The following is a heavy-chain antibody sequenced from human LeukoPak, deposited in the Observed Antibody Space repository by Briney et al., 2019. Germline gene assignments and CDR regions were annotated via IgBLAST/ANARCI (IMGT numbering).Heavy chain of an antibody. CDR3: TRDQTPYY. Sequence: GGSLRLSCTTSGFTFGDYALTWVRQAPGKGLEWVGFIRSKIYGGTPEYAASVKGRFTISRDDSKDIAYLQMNSLKTEDTAVYYCTRDQTPYYWGQGTLVTVSS. J-gene: IGHJ4*02. CDR1: GFTFGDYA. V-gene: IGHV3-49*04. CDR2: IRSKIYGGTP.